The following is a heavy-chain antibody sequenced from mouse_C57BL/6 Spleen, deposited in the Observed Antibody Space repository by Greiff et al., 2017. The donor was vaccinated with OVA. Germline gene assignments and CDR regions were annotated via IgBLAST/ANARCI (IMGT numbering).Heavy chain of an antibody. CDR3: ARGHPTYDYEDAMDY. V-gene: IGHV3-6*01. J-gene: IGHJ4*01. D-gene: IGHD2-4*01. Sequence: VQLKESGPGLVKPSQSLSLTCSVTGYSITSGYYWNWIRQFPGNKLEWMGYISYDGSNNYNPSLKNRISITRDTSKNQFFLKLNSVTTEDTATYYCARGHPTYDYEDAMDYWGQGTSVTVSS. CDR2: ISYDGSN. CDR1: GYSITSGYY.